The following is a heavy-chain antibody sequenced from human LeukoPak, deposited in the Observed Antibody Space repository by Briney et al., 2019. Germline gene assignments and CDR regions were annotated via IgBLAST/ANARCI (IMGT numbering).Heavy chain of an antibody. Sequence: SVKVSCKASGGTFSSYAISWVRQAPGQGLEWMGRIIPILGIANYAQKFQGRVTITADKSTSTAYMELSSLRSEDTAVYYCARDQVGAITSSGDYWGQGTLVTVSS. CDR1: GGTFSSYA. J-gene: IGHJ4*02. V-gene: IGHV1-69*04. CDR3: ARDQVGAITSSGDY. CDR2: IIPILGIA. D-gene: IGHD1-26*01.